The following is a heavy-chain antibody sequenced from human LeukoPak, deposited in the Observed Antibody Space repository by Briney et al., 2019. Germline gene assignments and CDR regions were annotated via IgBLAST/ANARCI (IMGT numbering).Heavy chain of an antibody. Sequence: PGGSLRLSCAASGLTFDDSAMHWVREAPGKGVEWVSGISWDTNNIVYAASVKGRSTVSRDNAKNSLYLQMRGLRAEDTAVYYCARESISGHRDFDYWGKGTLVTVSS. CDR1: GLTFDDSA. CDR3: ARESISGHRDFDY. V-gene: IGHV3-9*01. CDR2: ISWDTNNI. J-gene: IGHJ4*02. D-gene: IGHD1-26*01.